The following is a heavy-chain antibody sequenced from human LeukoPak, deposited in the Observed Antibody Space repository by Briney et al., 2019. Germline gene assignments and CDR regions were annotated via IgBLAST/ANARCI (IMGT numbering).Heavy chain of an antibody. J-gene: IGHJ3*02. CDR1: GYTFTSYD. CDR3: ASPIITMVRGNDAFDI. Sequence: ASVKVSCKASGYTFTSYDINWVRQATGQGLEWMRWMNPNSGNTGYAQKFQGRVTMTRNTSISTAYMELSSLRSEDTAVYYCASPIITMVRGNDAFDIWGQGTMVTVSS. V-gene: IGHV1-8*01. D-gene: IGHD3-10*01. CDR2: MNPNSGNT.